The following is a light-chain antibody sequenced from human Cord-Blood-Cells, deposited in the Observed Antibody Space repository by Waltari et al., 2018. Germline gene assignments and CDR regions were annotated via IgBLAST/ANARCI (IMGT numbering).Light chain of an antibody. CDR1: SSDVGSYNL. J-gene: IGLJ3*02. V-gene: IGLV2-14*02. Sequence: QSALTQPPSVSGSPGQSITISCTGTSSDVGSYNLVSWYQQHPGKAPKLMIYEGSKRPSGVSNRFSGSKSGNTASLTISGLQAEDEADYYCSSYTSSSTWVFGGGTKLTVL. CDR3: SSYTSSSTWV. CDR2: EGS.